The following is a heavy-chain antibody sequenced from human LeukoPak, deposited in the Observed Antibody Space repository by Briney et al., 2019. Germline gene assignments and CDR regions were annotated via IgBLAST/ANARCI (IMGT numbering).Heavy chain of an antibody. Sequence: GESLKISCKGSTYSFTTHWIGWVRQMPGKGLEWMGIIYPSDSDTRYSPSFQGQVTISADKSISTASLQWSSLKASDTAMYYCAAITTPEIFDYWGQGTLVTVSS. D-gene: IGHD1/OR15-1a*01. CDR3: AAITTPEIFDY. J-gene: IGHJ4*02. CDR1: TYSFTTHW. V-gene: IGHV5-51*01. CDR2: IYPSDSDT.